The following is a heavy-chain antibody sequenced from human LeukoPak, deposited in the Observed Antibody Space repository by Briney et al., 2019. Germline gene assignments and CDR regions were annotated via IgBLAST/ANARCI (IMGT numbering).Heavy chain of an antibody. CDR1: GGAISSYY. V-gene: IGHV4-59*12. Sequence: PSETLSLTCTVSGGAISSYYWSWIRQPPGKGLEWIGYIYYSGSTSYNPSLKSRLTISVDTSKNQLSLKLSSVTAADTAVYYCARDEITMISRTWYFDLWGRGTLVTVSS. CDR3: ARDEITMISRTWYFDL. CDR2: IYYSGST. D-gene: IGHD3-22*01. J-gene: IGHJ2*01.